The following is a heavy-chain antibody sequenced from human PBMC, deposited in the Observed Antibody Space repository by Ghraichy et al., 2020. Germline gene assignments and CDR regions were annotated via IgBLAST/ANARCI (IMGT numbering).Heavy chain of an antibody. V-gene: IGHV3-30*02. Sequence: GESLNISCAASDFTFSNYGMHWVRQAPGKGLEWVAFLRYDGANKYYAAFVKGRFTISRDNSKNKLYLQMNSLVSDDSAIYFCAKDRIEHASSPPTGWFASWGQGTLVTVSS. J-gene: IGHJ5*01. CDR2: LRYDGANK. D-gene: IGHD6-6*01. CDR1: DFTFSNYG. CDR3: AKDRIEHASSPPTGWFAS.